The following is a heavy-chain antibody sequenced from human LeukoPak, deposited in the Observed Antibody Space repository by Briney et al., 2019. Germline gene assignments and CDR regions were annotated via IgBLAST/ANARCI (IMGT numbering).Heavy chain of an antibody. CDR2: ISWNSGSI. Sequence: GGSLRLSCAASGFTFDDYAMHWVRQAPGKGLEWVSGISWNSGSIDYADSVKGRFTISRDNAKNSMYLQMNSLRAEDTALYYCEKDMGSGDTYYYYYYGMDVWGQGTTVTVSS. J-gene: IGHJ6*02. CDR1: GFTFDDYA. CDR3: EKDMGSGDTYYYYYYGMDV. D-gene: IGHD3-10*01. V-gene: IGHV3-9*01.